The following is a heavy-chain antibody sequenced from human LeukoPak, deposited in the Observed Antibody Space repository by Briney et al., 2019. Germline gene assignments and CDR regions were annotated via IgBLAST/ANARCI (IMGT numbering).Heavy chain of an antibody. CDR2: IKQDGSEK. CDR3: VSGRYGSGSEIFDY. J-gene: IGHJ4*02. CDR1: GFTFNSYA. D-gene: IGHD3-10*01. Sequence: GGSLRLSCAASGFTFNSYALNWVRQAPGKGLEWVANIKQDGSEKYYVDSVKGRFTISRDNAKNSLYLLVNTLRPEDTAMYYCVSGRYGSGSEIFDYWGQGTLVTVSS. V-gene: IGHV3-7*03.